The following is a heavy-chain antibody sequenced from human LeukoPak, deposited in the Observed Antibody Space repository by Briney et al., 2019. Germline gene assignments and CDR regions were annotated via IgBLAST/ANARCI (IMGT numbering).Heavy chain of an antibody. D-gene: IGHD2-8*01. V-gene: IGHV1-8*01. J-gene: IGHJ4*02. Sequence: GASVKVSCKASGYTFTSSDINWVRQATGQGLEWMGWMNPNSGNTGYAQKFQGRVTMTRNTSISTAYMELSSLRSEDTAVYYCARGRLYCTNGVCYYDYWGQGTLVTVPS. CDR2: MNPNSGNT. CDR1: GYTFTSSD. CDR3: ARGRLYCTNGVCYYDY.